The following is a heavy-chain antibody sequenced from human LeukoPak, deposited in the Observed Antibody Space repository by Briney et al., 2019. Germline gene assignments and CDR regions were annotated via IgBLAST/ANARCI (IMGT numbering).Heavy chain of an antibody. CDR2: ISTYNGNT. CDR1: GYTFTSYG. J-gene: IGHJ4*02. Sequence: GASVKVSCKASGYTFTSYGISWVRQAPGQGLEWMGWISTYNGNTNYAQKLQGRVTMTTDTSTSTAYMELRSLRSDDTAVYYCARQGYGGNPLGAADYWGQGTLVTVSS. D-gene: IGHD4-23*01. V-gene: IGHV1-18*01. CDR3: ARQGYGGNPLGAADY.